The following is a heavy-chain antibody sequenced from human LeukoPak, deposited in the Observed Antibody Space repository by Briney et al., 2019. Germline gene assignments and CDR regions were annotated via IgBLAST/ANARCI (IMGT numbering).Heavy chain of an antibody. CDR3: TKEMVRGVKESY. J-gene: IGHJ4*02. CDR1: GFTFSSFA. D-gene: IGHD3-10*01. V-gene: IGHV3-23*01. CDR2: ITGTHYTT. Sequence: GGSLRLSCAASGFTFSSFAMTWVRQAPGKGLEWVSSITGTHYTTYNTDSVKGRFTISRDNSKNTLYLQMNSLRADDTAVYYCTKEMVRGVKESYWGQGTLVTVSS.